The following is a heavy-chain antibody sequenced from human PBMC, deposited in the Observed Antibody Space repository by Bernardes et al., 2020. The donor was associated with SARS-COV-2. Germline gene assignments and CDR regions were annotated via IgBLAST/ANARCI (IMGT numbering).Heavy chain of an antibody. CDR2: IIPIFGIA. CDR1: GGTFSSYV. D-gene: IGHD2-15*01. CDR3: ARGADIVVVVTATVSDTQFDY. Sequence: SVKVSCKASGGTFSSYVISWVRQAPGQGLEWMGGIIPIFGIANYAQKFQGRVTITADESTSTAYMELSSLRSEDTAVYYCARGADIVVVVTATVSDTQFDYWGQGTLVTVSS. J-gene: IGHJ4*02. V-gene: IGHV1-69*13.